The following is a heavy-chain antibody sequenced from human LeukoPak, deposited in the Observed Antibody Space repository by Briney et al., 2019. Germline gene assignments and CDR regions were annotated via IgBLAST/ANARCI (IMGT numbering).Heavy chain of an antibody. V-gene: IGHV4-61*08. Sequence: SETLSLTCTVSGGSISSGGYYWSWVRQPPGKGLEWIGYIYYSGSASYSPSLKSRVTISVDTSKNQFSLNLSSVTAADTAVYYCARQGSVGATPLDYWGQGILVTVSS. D-gene: IGHD1-26*01. CDR3: ARQGSVGATPLDY. CDR2: IYYSGSA. CDR1: GGSISSGGYY. J-gene: IGHJ4*02.